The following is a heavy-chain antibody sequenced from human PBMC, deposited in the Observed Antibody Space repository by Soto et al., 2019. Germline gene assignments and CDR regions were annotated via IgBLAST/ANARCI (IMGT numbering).Heavy chain of an antibody. J-gene: IGHJ3*02. CDR1: GGSISSGYYY. D-gene: IGHD5-18*01. CDR2: IYSSGST. CDR3: ARAKSRDTGLVDAFDI. Sequence: PSETLSLTCTVSGGSISSGYYYWSWIRQPPGKCLEWIGYIYSSGSTYYNPSLKSRLTISPDTSKSQFSLKLSSVTAADTAVYYCARAKSRDTGLVDAFDIWGQGTMVTV. V-gene: IGHV4-30-4*01.